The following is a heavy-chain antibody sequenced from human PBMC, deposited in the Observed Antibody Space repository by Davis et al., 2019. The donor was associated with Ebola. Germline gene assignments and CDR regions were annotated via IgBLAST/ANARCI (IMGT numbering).Heavy chain of an antibody. CDR3: ARVGGGYSSSSGVYYYYGMDV. V-gene: IGHV4-34*01. CDR1: GGSFSGYY. CDR2: INHSGST. Sequence: SETLSLTCAVYGGSFSGYYWSWIRQPPGKGLEWIGEINHSGSTNYNPSLKSRVTISVDKSKNQFSLKLSSVTAADTAVYYCARVGGGYSSSSGVYYYYGMDVWGQGTTVTVSS. D-gene: IGHD6-6*01. J-gene: IGHJ6*02.